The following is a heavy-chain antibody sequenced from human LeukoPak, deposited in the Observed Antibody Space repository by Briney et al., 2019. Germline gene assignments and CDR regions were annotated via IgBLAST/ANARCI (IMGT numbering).Heavy chain of an antibody. D-gene: IGHD6-19*01. CDR3: ARDRGIAVAFDY. CDR2: ISSSSSYI. J-gene: IGHJ4*02. CDR1: GFTFSSYA. Sequence: GRSLRLSCAASGFTFSSYAMHWVRQAPGKGLEWVSSISSSSSYIYYADSVKGRFTISRDNAKNSLYLQMNSLRAEDTAVYYCARDRGIAVAFDYWGQGTLVTVSS. V-gene: IGHV3-21*01.